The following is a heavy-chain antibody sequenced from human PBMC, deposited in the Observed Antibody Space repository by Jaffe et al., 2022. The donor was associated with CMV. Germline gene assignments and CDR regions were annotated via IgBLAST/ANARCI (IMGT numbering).Heavy chain of an antibody. CDR2: INAGNGNT. Sequence: QVQLVQSGAEVKKPGASVKVSCKASGYTFTSYAMHWVRQAPGQRLEWMGWINAGNGNTKYSQKFQGRVTITRDTSASTAYMELSSLRSEDTAVYYCARVIGHHRNPYYMDVWGKGTTVTVSS. CDR3: ARVIGHHRNPYYMDV. V-gene: IGHV1-3*01. D-gene: IGHD1-1*01. J-gene: IGHJ6*03. CDR1: GYTFTSYA.